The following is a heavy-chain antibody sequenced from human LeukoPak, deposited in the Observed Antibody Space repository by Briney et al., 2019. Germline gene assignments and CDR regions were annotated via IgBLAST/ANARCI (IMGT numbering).Heavy chain of an antibody. V-gene: IGHV4-34*01. CDR2: TNHSGST. Sequence: SETLSLTCAVYGGSFSGYYWSWIRQPPGKGLEWIGETNHSGSTNYNPSLKSRVTISVDTSKNQFSLKLSSVAAADTAVYYCARVVVVAKADAFDIWGQGTMVTVSS. CDR1: GGSFSGYY. CDR3: ARVVVVAKADAFDI. D-gene: IGHD5-12*01. J-gene: IGHJ3*02.